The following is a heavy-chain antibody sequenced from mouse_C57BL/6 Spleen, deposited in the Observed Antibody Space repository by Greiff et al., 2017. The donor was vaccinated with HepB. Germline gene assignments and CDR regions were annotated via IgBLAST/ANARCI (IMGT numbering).Heavy chain of an antibody. D-gene: IGHD1-1*01. J-gene: IGHJ1*03. CDR3: APITTVVGGYFDV. Sequence: VQLQQPGAELVKPGASVKLSCKASGYTFTSYWMQWVKQRPGQGLEWIGEIDPSDSYTNYNQKFKGKATLTVDTSSSTAYMQLSSLTSEDSAVYYCAPITTVVGGYFDVWGTGTTVTVSS. CDR2: IDPSDSYT. CDR1: GYTFTSYW. V-gene: IGHV1-50*01.